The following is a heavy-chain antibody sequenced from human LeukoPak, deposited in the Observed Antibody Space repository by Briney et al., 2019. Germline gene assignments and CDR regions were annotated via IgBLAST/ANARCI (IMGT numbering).Heavy chain of an antibody. Sequence: PSETLSLTCTVSGGSISGYYWNWIRQSADRGLERIGRLYITRSIEYNSSIKSRITMSVDTSQNQLSLRLSSLTAADTAVYYCARESRILIGDGFFMDVWGQGTTVTVSS. V-gene: IGHV4-4*07. CDR2: LYITRSI. CDR1: GGSISGYY. D-gene: IGHD2-15*01. J-gene: IGHJ6*02. CDR3: ARESRILIGDGFFMDV.